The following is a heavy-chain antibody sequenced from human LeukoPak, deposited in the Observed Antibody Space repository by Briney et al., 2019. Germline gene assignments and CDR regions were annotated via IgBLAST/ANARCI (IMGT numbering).Heavy chain of an antibody. J-gene: IGHJ4*02. CDR3: ATRSTYGSGSYYIDY. Sequence: PGGSLRLSCSASGFTFSDYAMFWVRQAPGKGLEYVSAISSNGGNTYYADSVKGRFTISRDNSKNTLYLQMSSLRAEDTAVYYCATRSTYGSGSYYIDYWGQGTLVTVSS. CDR1: GFTFSDYA. CDR2: ISSNGGNT. D-gene: IGHD3-10*01. V-gene: IGHV3-64D*06.